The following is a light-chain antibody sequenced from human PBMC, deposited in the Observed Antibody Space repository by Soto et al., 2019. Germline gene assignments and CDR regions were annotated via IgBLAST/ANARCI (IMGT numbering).Light chain of an antibody. V-gene: IGKV3-11*01. CDR1: QSVSSF. Sequence: EIEVTQSPATLSLSPGERATLSCRASQSVSSFFAWYQQKPGQSPRLLIYDASNRASGIPARFTGSGSGTDFTLTISSLEPEDFAVYYCQQRSRWPWTFGQGTKVDIK. CDR2: DAS. CDR3: QQRSRWPWT. J-gene: IGKJ1*01.